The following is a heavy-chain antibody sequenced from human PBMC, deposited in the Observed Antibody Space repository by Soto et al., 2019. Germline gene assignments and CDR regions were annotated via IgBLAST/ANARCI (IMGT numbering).Heavy chain of an antibody. CDR3: ARERPAGSYDY. CDR2: ISGNGGNT. Sequence: GGSLRLSCTASGFAFRSYPMHWVRQAPGKGLEPVSAISGNGGNTYYADSVKGRFTISRDNSKNTLYLQMGGLTIEDMDLYYCARERPAGSYDYWGRGTLVTVSS. V-gene: IGHV3-64*02. D-gene: IGHD1-26*01. J-gene: IGHJ4*02. CDR1: GFAFRSYP.